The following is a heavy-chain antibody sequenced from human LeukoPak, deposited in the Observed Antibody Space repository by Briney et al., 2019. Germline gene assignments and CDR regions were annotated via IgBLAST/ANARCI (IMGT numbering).Heavy chain of an antibody. J-gene: IGHJ4*02. CDR1: EFSFSSYW. D-gene: IGHD3-22*01. CDR3: AREGGDYYDSSGYYDY. Sequence: GGSLILSCTASEFSFSSYWMSWVRQAPGKGLEWVANVKEDGSDKHYVDSVKGRFTISRDNAKNSLYLQMNSLRAEDTAVYYCAREGGDYYDSSGYYDYWGQGTLVTVSS. V-gene: IGHV3-7*01. CDR2: VKEDGSDK.